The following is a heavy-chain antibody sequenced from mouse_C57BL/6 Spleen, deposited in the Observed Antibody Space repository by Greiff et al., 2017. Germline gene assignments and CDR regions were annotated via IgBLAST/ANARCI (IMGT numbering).Heavy chain of an antibody. D-gene: IGHD2-1*01. CDR3: ARGGKSWYFDV. V-gene: IGHV1-80*01. CDR2: IYPGDGDT. CDR1: GYAFSSYW. Sequence: VQLQQSGAELVKPGASVKISCKASGYAFSSYWLNWVKQRPGKGLEWIGQIYPGDGDTNYNGKFKGKATLTADKSSSTAYMQLSSLTSEDSAVYFCARGGKSWYFDVWGTGTTVTVSS. J-gene: IGHJ1*03.